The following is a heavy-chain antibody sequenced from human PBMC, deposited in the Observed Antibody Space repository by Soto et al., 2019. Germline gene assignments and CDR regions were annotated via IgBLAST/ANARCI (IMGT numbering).Heavy chain of an antibody. CDR3: ARGPPYSSSRYYGMDV. J-gene: IGHJ6*02. V-gene: IGHV1-18*04. CDR2: ISAYNGNT. Sequence: QVQLVQSGAEVQKPGASVKVSCKASGYTFTSYGISWVRQAPGQGLEWMGWISAYNGNTNYAQKLQGRVTMTTDTSTSTAYMELRSLIADDTAVYYCARGPPYSSSRYYGMDVWGQWTTVTVSS. D-gene: IGHD6-6*01. CDR1: GYTFTSYG.